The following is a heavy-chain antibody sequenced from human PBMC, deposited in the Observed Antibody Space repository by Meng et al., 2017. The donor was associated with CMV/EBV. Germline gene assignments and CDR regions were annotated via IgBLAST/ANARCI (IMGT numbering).Heavy chain of an antibody. D-gene: IGHD2-21*02. CDR2: ISGSGGST. V-gene: IGHV3-23*01. CDR1: GFTFSSYA. J-gene: IGHJ6*02. Sequence: GESLKISCAASGFTFSSYAMSWVRQAPGKGLEWVSAISGSGGSTYYADSVKGRFTISRDNSKNTLYLQMNSLRAEDTAVYYCAKWFWGGDDYYGMDAWGQGTTVTVSS. CDR3: AKWFWGGDDYYGMDA.